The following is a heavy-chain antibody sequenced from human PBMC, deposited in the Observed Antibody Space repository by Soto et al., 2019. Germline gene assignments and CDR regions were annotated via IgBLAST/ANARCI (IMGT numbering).Heavy chain of an antibody. CDR1: GGSLSSGDYY. Sequence: PSETLSLTCPVSGGSLSSGDYYWSWIRQPPGKGLEWIGYIYYSGSTYYNPSLKSRVTISVDKSKNQFSLKLSSVTAADTAVYYCAGAITMVRGVIIVYYGMDVWGQGTTVTVSS. D-gene: IGHD3-10*01. V-gene: IGHV4-30-4*01. J-gene: IGHJ6*02. CDR3: AGAITMVRGVIIVYYGMDV. CDR2: IYYSGST.